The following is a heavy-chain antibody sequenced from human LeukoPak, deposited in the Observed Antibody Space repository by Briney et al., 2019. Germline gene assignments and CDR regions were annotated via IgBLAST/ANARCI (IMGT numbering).Heavy chain of an antibody. CDR3: ARVPHYYDSSGPPRY. J-gene: IGHJ4*02. CDR2: INPNSGGT. Sequence: ASVKVSCKASGCTFTGYYMHWVRQAPGQGLEWMGWINPNSGGTNYAQKFQGRVTMTRDTSISTAYMELSRLRSDDTAVYYCARVPHYYDSSGPPRYWGQGTLVTVSS. CDR1: GCTFTGYY. D-gene: IGHD3-22*01. V-gene: IGHV1-2*02.